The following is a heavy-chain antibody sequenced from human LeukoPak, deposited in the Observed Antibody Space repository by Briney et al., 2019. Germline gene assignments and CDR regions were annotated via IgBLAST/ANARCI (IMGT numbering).Heavy chain of an antibody. J-gene: IGHJ5*02. Sequence: ASVKVSCKASGYTFTSYGISWVRQAPGQGLEWMGWISAYNGNTNYAQKLQGRVTMTTDTSTSTAYMELRSLRSDDTAVYYCARETTYYDFWSGYSERNWFDPWGQGTLVTVSS. D-gene: IGHD3-3*01. V-gene: IGHV1-18*01. CDR1: GYTFTSYG. CDR3: ARETTYYDFWSGYSERNWFDP. CDR2: ISAYNGNT.